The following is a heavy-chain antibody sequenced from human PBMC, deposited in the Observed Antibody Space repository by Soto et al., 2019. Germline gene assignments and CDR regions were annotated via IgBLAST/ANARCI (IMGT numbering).Heavy chain of an antibody. CDR2: ISAYNGNT. Sequence: ASVKVSYKASGYTFTSYGISWVRQAPGQGLEWMGWISAYNGNTNYAQKLQGRVTMTTDTSTSTAYMELRSLRSDDTAVYYCARIPPLSGRAYYFDYWGQGTLVTVSS. CDR1: GYTFTSYG. D-gene: IGHD6-19*01. CDR3: ARIPPLSGRAYYFDY. J-gene: IGHJ4*02. V-gene: IGHV1-18*01.